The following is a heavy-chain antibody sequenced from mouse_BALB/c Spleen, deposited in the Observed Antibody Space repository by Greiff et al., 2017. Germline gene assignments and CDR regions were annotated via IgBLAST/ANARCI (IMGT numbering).Heavy chain of an antibody. J-gene: IGHJ4*01. D-gene: IGHD3-3*01. CDR1: GYSITSDYA. CDR3: ARKGSGTGFHYYAMDY. CDR2: ISYSGST. V-gene: IGHV3-2*02. Sequence: VQLKQSGPGLVKPSQSLSLTCTVTGYSITSDYAWNWIRQFPGNKLEWMGYISYSGSTSYNPSLKSRISITRDTSKNQFFLQLNSVTTEDTATYYCARKGSGTGFHYYAMDYWGQGTSVTVSS.